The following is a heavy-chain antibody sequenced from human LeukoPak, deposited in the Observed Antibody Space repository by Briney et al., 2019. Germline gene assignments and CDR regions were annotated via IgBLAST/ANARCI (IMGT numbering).Heavy chain of an antibody. CDR3: AKHLALVGATTTYDY. J-gene: IGHJ4*02. CDR1: GFTFSSYG. D-gene: IGHD1-26*01. Sequence: PGGTLRLSCGASGFTFSSYGMSWVRQAPGKGLEWVSGIRGSGDSTYYADSVEGRFTISRDNSKNTLYLQMNSLRAEDTAVYYCAKHLALVGATTTYDYWGQGTLVIVSS. CDR2: IRGSGDST. V-gene: IGHV3-23*01.